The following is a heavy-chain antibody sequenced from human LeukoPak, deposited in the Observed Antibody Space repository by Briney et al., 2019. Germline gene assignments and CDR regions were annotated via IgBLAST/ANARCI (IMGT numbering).Heavy chain of an antibody. CDR3: ARGAYYYDSSGYYYYYMDV. J-gene: IGHJ6*03. CDR2: INPNSGGT. CDR1: GYTFTGYY. D-gene: IGHD3-22*01. Sequence: ASVKVSCKASGYTFTGYYMHWVRQASGQGLEWMGWINPNSGGTNYAQKFQGRVTMTRDTSISTAYMELSRLRSDDTAVFYCARGAYYYDSSGYYYYYMDVWGKGTTVTVSS. V-gene: IGHV1-2*02.